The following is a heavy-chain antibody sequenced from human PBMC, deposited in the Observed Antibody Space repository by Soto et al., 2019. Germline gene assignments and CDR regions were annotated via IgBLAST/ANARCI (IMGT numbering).Heavy chain of an antibody. CDR1: GYTFSSNW. V-gene: IGHV5-51*01. CDR3: ARSPRSSPYFDY. D-gene: IGHD6-13*01. J-gene: IGHJ4*02. Sequence: PGESLKISCQTSGYTFSSNWIGWVRQMPGKGLEYMGIIYPGDSETRYSPSFHGKVTISADRSIGTAYLQWSSLEASDSAFYFCARSPRSSPYFDYWGQGALVTVSS. CDR2: IYPGDSET.